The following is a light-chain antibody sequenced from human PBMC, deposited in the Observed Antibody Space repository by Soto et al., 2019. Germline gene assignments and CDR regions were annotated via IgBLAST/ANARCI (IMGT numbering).Light chain of an antibody. CDR1: QSISSW. CDR3: QQYNSYWGT. V-gene: IGKV1-5*01. Sequence: DIDTIQSASSLSASVGDRVTITCRASQSISSWLAWYQQKPGKAPKLLIYDASSLESGVPSRFSGSGSGTEFTLTISSLQPDDFATYYCQQYNSYWGTFGQGTKVDTK. J-gene: IGKJ1*01. CDR2: DAS.